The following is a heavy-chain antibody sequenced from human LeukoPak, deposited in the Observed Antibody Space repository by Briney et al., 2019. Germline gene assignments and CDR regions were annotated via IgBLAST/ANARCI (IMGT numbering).Heavy chain of an antibody. CDR1: GGSISSSSYY. V-gene: IGHV4-39*07. CDR3: ARAALVGALYYFDY. CDR2: IYYSGST. D-gene: IGHD1-26*01. Sequence: SETLSLTCTVSGGSISSSSYYWGWIRQPPGKGLGWIGSIYYSGSTYYNPSLKSRVTISVDTSKNQFSLKLSSVTAADTAVYYCARAALVGALYYFDYWGQGTLVTVSS. J-gene: IGHJ4*02.